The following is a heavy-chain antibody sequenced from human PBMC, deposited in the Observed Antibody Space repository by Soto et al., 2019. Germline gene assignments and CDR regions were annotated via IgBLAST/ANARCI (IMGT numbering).Heavy chain of an antibody. D-gene: IGHD6-19*01. Sequence: SEPLSLTCTVSGASIHSDGFYWGWIRQSPGKGLAWMATIHSGGATYYNPSFRSRVTISVDTSKHQVSLTVKSVTAADTAVYYCARPYSSGWPNALRMWGQGTQVTVSS. J-gene: IGHJ1*01. V-gene: IGHV4-39*01. CDR2: IHSGGAT. CDR3: ARPYSSGWPNALRM. CDR1: GASIHSDGFY.